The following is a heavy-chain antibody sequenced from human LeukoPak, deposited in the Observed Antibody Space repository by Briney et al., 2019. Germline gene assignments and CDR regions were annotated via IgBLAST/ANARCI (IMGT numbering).Heavy chain of an antibody. J-gene: IGHJ4*02. V-gene: IGHV4-30-2*01. CDR2: IYHSGST. CDR3: AREDGIAAAGISD. D-gene: IGHD6-13*01. Sequence: PSQTLSLTCAVSGGSISSGGYPWSWIRQPPGQGLEWIGYIYHSGSTYYNPSLKSRVTISVDRSKNQFSLKLSSVTAADTAVYYCAREDGIAAAGISDWGQGTLVTVSS. CDR1: GGSISSGGYP.